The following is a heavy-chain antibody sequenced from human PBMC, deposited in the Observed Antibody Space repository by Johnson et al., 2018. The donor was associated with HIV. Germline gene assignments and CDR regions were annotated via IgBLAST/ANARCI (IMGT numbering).Heavy chain of an antibody. CDR3: ARSNWAHFDAFDI. D-gene: IGHD7-27*01. Sequence: QVQLVESGGGLVQPGGSLRLSCAASGFTFSSYWMSWVRQAPGKGLEWVAVISYDGSNKYYADSVKGRFTISRDNSKNTLYLQMNSLRAEDTAVYYCARSNWAHFDAFDIWGQGTMVTVSS. CDR1: GFTFSSYW. V-gene: IGHV3-30*03. CDR2: ISYDGSNK. J-gene: IGHJ3*02.